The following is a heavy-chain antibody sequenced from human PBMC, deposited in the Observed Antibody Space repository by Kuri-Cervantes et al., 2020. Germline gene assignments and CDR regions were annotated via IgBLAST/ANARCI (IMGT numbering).Heavy chain of an antibody. J-gene: IGHJ6*02. Sequence: LTCAASGFTLSGDGMHWVREAPGKGLEWGAVISYDGSKKYYADSVKGRFTISRDNSKNTMYLQMNSLRAEDTAVYYCAKDHRGGSSWYSYYYYYGMDIWGQGTTVTVSS. CDR3: AKDHRGGSSWYSYYYYYGMDI. V-gene: IGHV3-30*18. CDR2: ISYDGSKK. CDR1: GFTLSGDG. D-gene: IGHD6-13*01.